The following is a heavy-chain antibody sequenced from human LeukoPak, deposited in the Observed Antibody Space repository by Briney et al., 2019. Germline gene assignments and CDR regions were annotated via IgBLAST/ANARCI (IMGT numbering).Heavy chain of an antibody. V-gene: IGHV3-20*04. CDR3: ARERTYYYDSNPDYFDY. CDR2: INWNGGST. D-gene: IGHD3-22*01. Sequence: PGGSLRLSCAASGFTFDDYGMSWVRQAPGKGLEWVSRINWNGGSTGYADSVKGRFTISRDNAKNSLYLQMNSLRAGDTALYYCARERTYYYDSNPDYFDYWGQGTLVTVSS. J-gene: IGHJ4*02. CDR1: GFTFDDYG.